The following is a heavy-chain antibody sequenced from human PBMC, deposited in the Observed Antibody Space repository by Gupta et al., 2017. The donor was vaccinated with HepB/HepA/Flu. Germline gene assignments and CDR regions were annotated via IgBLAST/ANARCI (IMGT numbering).Heavy chain of an antibody. Sequence: HVQLQDSGPGLVRPSETLSLTCTVPDGPITPSFWTWIRQPPGKGLEWIGHIYFTGITNYNPSLKSRVTISVDTSKNQFSLKLNSVTAADTAVYYCARHARYDFGSVDFDYWGKGTLVAVSS. V-gene: IGHV4-59*08. CDR2: IYFTGIT. J-gene: IGHJ4*02. CDR3: ARHARYDFGSVDFDY. CDR1: DGPITPSF. D-gene: IGHD3-10*01.